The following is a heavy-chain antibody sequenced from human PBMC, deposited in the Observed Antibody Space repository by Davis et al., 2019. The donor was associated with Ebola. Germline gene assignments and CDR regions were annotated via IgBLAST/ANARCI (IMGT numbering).Heavy chain of an antibody. CDR2: ICPGDSDT. CDR1: GYSFTSYC. Sequence: GESLKIPCKGSGYSFTSYCIGWVRQMPGKGLEWMGIICPGDSDTRYSPPFQGQVTISGDKSTGTAYLQWSSLKASDTAIYYCARLAMVRGVIMRYNPNYYYYGMDVWGQGTTVTVSS. D-gene: IGHD3-10*01. V-gene: IGHV5-51*01. J-gene: IGHJ6*02. CDR3: ARLAMVRGVIMRYNPNYYYYGMDV.